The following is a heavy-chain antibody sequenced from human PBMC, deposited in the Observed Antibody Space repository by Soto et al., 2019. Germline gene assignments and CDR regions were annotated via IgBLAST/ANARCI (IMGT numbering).Heavy chain of an antibody. V-gene: IGHV3-23*01. CDR1: GFTFSSYA. Sequence: EVQLLESGGGLVQPGGSLRLSCAASGFTFSSYAMSWVRQAPGKGLEWVSAISTSGGSTYYADSVKGRFTISRDNSKNTLYLQMNSLRAEDTAVYYCAKGEQSGTYSFSAFDIWGPGTMVTVSS. J-gene: IGHJ3*02. CDR3: AKGEQSGTYSFSAFDI. CDR2: ISTSGGST. D-gene: IGHD1-26*01.